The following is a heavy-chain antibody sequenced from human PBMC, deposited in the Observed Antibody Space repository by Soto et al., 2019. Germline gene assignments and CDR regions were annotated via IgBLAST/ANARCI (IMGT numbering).Heavy chain of an antibody. CDR2: IYFSGTT. CDR3: AREGIRSNGYDT. J-gene: IGHJ5*02. V-gene: IGHV4-59*01. CDR1: GASITTNY. D-gene: IGHD2-8*01. Sequence: QVPLQESGPGLVKPSETLSLTCTVSGASITTNYWTWIRQTPETGLEWIGYIYFSGTTNYNPSLKSRLTISTDTSRNRFSLRSTSVTAEDTALYYCAREGIRSNGYDTWGQGTLVAVSS.